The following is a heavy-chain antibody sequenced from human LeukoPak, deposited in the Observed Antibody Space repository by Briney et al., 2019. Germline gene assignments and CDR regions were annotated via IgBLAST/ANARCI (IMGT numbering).Heavy chain of an antibody. CDR3: AREEEYCSGGSCYLDGYFDY. CDR2: ISGSGGST. V-gene: IGHV3-23*01. Sequence: GGSLRLSCAASGFTFSSYGMSWVRQAPGKGLECVSAISGSGGSTYYADSVKGRFTISRDNSKNTLYLQMNSLRAEDTAVYYCAREEEYCSGGSCYLDGYFDYWGQGTLVTVSS. CDR1: GFTFSSYG. D-gene: IGHD2-15*01. J-gene: IGHJ4*02.